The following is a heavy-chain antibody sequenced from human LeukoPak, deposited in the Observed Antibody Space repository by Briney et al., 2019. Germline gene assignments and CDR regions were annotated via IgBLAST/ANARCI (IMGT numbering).Heavy chain of an antibody. CDR3: AKEVGWLSDLGQAFGV. J-gene: IGHJ3*01. Sequence: GGSLRLSCAASGFTFCSCGVYWVRQAPGKGLEWVAFIRYDGSNKYYGDSVKGRFAISRDNSKNILYLQMNSLRPEDTAMYYCAKEVGWLSDLGQAFGVWGQGPMVTVSS. CDR2: IRYDGSNK. D-gene: IGHD5-12*01. CDR1: GFTFCSCG. V-gene: IGHV3-30*02.